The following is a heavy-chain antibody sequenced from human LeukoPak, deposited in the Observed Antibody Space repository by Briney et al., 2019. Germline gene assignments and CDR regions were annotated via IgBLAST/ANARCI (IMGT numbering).Heavy chain of an antibody. V-gene: IGHV3-23*01. CDR2: ISGSGGST. D-gene: IGHD3-16*02. Sequence: GGTLRLSCAASGFTFSRNGMTWVRQAPGKGLEWVSAISGSGGSTYYADSVKGRFTISRDNSKNTLYLQMNSLRAEDTAVYYCARGRRWQDRYYYYYMDVWGKGTTVTVS. J-gene: IGHJ6*03. CDR3: ARGRRWQDRYYYYYMDV. CDR1: GFTFSRNG.